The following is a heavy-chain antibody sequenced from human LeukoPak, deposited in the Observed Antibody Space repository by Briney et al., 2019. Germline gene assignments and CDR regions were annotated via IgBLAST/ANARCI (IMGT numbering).Heavy chain of an antibody. Sequence: SETLSLTCTVSGGSISSGGYYWSWIRQHPGKGLEWIGYIYYSGSTYYNPSLKSRVTMSVDTSKNQFSLKLSSVTAADTAVYYCARGRGYRFDYWGQGTLVTVSS. CDR2: IYYSGST. CDR1: GGSISSGGYY. CDR3: ARGRGYRFDY. V-gene: IGHV4-31*03. J-gene: IGHJ4*02. D-gene: IGHD2-2*01.